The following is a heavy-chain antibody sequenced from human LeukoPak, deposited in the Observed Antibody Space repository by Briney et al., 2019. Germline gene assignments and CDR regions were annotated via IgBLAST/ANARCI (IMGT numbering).Heavy chain of an antibody. V-gene: IGHV1-69*13. CDR2: IIPIFGTA. Sequence: GASVKVSCKASGGTFSSYAISWVRQAPGQGLEWMGGIIPIFGTANYAQKFQGRVTITADESTSTAYMELSSLRSDDTAVYYCASSSTSPSYAFDIWGQGTMVTVSS. CDR3: ASSSTSPSYAFDI. CDR1: GGTFSSYA. J-gene: IGHJ3*02. D-gene: IGHD2-2*01.